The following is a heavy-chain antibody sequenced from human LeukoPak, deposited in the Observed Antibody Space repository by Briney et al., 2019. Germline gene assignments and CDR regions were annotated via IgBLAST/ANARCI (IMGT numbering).Heavy chain of an antibody. CDR1: GGTFSSYA. D-gene: IGHD2-15*01. J-gene: IGHJ4*02. V-gene: IGHV1-69*05. Sequence: SVKLSCKASGGTFSSYAISWVRQAPGQGLEWMGRIIPIFGTANYAQKFQGRVTITTDESTSTAYMELSSLRSEDTAVYYCARRDCSGGSCYSIYYFDYWGQGTLVTVSS. CDR2: IIPIFGTA. CDR3: ARRDCSGGSCYSIYYFDY.